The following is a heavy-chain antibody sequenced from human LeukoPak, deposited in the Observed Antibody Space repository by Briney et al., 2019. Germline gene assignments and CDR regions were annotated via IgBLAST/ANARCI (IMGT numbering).Heavy chain of an antibody. CDR2: ISGSGRNT. D-gene: IGHD3-16*01. CDR3: ANDLPGRVWFDF. J-gene: IGHJ4*02. V-gene: IGHV3-23*01. CDR1: GFTFSNHA. Sequence: GGSLRLSCAASGFTSGFTFSNHAMSWVRRAPGKGLEWVSSISGSGRNTYYADSVKGRFTVSRDNSKNTLYLQMNSLKVEDTAVYHCANDLPGRVWFDFWGQGTLVTVSS.